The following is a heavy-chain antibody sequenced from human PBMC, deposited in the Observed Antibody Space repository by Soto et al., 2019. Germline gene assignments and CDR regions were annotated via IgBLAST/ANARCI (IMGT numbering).Heavy chain of an antibody. D-gene: IGHD1-7*01. V-gene: IGHV1-3*01. CDR2: INAGTGIA. CDR1: GYTFTRYA. CDR3: ARGTPTPGLDY. Sequence: SVKVSCKASGYTFTRYAIHWVRQAPGQGLEWLGWINAGTGIATYSQRFQGRVTITSDTSATTSYMELNSLRAEDTAVYYCARGTPTPGLDYWGQGTLVTVSS. J-gene: IGHJ4*02.